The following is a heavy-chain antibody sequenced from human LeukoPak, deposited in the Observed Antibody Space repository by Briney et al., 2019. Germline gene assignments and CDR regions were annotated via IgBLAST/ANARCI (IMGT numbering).Heavy chain of an antibody. CDR1: GFTVSDNY. CDR2: IYSGGST. D-gene: IGHD4-23*01. J-gene: IGHJ4*02. CDR3: ARAAGGGGNRFDY. V-gene: IGHV3-53*01. Sequence: GGSLRLSCAASGFTVSDNYMSWVRQAPGKGLEWVSVIYSGGSTYYADSVKGRFSTSRDNSKNTLYPQMNSLRAEDTAVYYCARAAGGGGNRFDYWGQGTLVTVSS.